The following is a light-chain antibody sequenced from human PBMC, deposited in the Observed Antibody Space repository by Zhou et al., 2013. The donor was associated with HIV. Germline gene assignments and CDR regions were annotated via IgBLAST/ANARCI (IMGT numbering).Light chain of an antibody. CDR2: GNN. Sequence: QSVLTQPPSVSATPGQNVTISCTGSSSNIGAGYDVHWYQQLPGTAPKLLIYGNNNRPSGIPDRFSGSKSGTSASLAINGLQAEDEADYYCQSYDRSLSGSVFGGRTSLTVL. CDR1: SSNIGAGYD. J-gene: IGLJ2*01. CDR3: QSYDRSLSGSV. V-gene: IGLV1-40*02.